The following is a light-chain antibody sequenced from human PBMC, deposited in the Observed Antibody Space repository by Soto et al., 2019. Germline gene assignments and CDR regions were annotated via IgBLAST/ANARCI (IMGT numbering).Light chain of an antibody. CDR3: SSYSTSFFYV. J-gene: IGLJ1*01. V-gene: IGLV2-14*03. CDR1: SSDIGFYNY. Sequence: QSVLTQPASVSGSPGQSITISCTGTSSDIGFYNYVSWYQQYPGKAPNLLIYGVTNRPSGVSYRFSGCKSGSTASLTISGLRDEDEADYYCSSYSTSFFYVFGTGTKLTVL. CDR2: GVT.